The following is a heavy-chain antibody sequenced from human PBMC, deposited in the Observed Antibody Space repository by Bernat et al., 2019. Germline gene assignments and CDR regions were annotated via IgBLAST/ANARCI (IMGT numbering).Heavy chain of an antibody. CDR1: GGTFSSYT. J-gene: IGHJ4*01. D-gene: IGHD3-9*01. CDR2: IIPILGIA. V-gene: IGHV1-69*02. CDR3: ERPPYDILTGYY. Sequence: QVQLVQSGAEVKKLGSSVKVSCKASGGTFSSYTISWVRQAPGQGLEWTGRIIPILGIANYAQKFQGRVTITADKSKSTAYMELGSVMSEDTAVYFWERPPYDILTGYYWGQGTLVTVSS.